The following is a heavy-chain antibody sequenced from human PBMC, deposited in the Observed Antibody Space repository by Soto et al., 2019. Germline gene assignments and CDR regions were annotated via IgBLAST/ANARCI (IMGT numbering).Heavy chain of an antibody. CDR2: ISIGGTTI. D-gene: IGHD3-22*01. CDR3: ARAGPRNTYYYDSSGYDYYYYGMDV. J-gene: IGHJ6*02. CDR1: GFTFRNYN. V-gene: IGHV3-48*01. Sequence: SCAASGFTFRNYNMNWVRQAPGKGLEWVSHISIGGTTIDYADSVKGRFTISRENAKNSLYLQMNSLRAGDTAVYYCARAGPRNTYYYDSSGYDYYYYGMDVWGQGTTVTV.